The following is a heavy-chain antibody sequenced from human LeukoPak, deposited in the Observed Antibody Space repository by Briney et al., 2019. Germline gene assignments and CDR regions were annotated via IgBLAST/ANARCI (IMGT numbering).Heavy chain of an antibody. CDR3: AKDVISGDYDV. D-gene: IGHD4-17*01. CDR2: ISYDGSNK. CDR1: GFTISSYG. V-gene: IGHV3-30*18. Sequence: GRSLRLSCAASGFTISSYGMHWVRQAPGKGLEWVAVISYDGSNKYYADSVKGRFTISRDNSKNTLYLQMNSLRAEDTAVYYCAKDVISGDYDVWGQGTTVTVSS. J-gene: IGHJ6*02.